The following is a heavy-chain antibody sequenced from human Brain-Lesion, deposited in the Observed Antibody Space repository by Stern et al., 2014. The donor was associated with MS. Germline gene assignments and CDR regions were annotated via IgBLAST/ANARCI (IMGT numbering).Heavy chain of an antibody. CDR3: ARVTEFLRFFYPDY. Sequence: VHLVESGPGLVKPSQTLSLTCTVSGGAVSSGDRYWSWIRQHPEKGLEWIGYISYSGNTYYNPSLESRVTISMDRSKNQFSLKLRSVTAADTAVYYCARVTEFLRFFYPDYWGQGMRVTVSS. CDR2: ISYSGNT. CDR1: GGAVSSGDRY. J-gene: IGHJ4*02. D-gene: IGHD3-3*01. V-gene: IGHV4-31*03.